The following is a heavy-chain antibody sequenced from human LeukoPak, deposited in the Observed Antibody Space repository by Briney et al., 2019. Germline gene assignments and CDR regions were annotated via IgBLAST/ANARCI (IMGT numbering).Heavy chain of an antibody. V-gene: IGHV3-49*04. D-gene: IGHD3-3*01. Sequence: RSLRLSCTASAFTFGDYAMSWVRQAPGKGLEWVGFIRSKAYGGTTEYAASVKGRFTISRDDSKSIAYLQMNSLKTEDTAVYYCTRDRIASSIFGVVISPPDYWGQGTLVTVSS. J-gene: IGHJ4*02. CDR1: AFTFGDYA. CDR2: IRSKAYGGTT. CDR3: TRDRIASSIFGVVISPPDY.